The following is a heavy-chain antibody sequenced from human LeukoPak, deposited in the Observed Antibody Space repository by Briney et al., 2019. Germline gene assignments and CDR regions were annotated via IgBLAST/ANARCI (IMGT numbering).Heavy chain of an antibody. V-gene: IGHV1-18*01. CDR3: ATCGGDCYSVDY. CDR2: ISAYNGNT. D-gene: IGHD2-21*02. CDR1: GYTFTSYG. J-gene: IGHJ4*02. Sequence: ASVKVSCKASGYTFTSYGISWVRQAPGQGLEWMGWISAYNGNTNYAQKLQGRVTITADESTSTAYMELSSLRSEDTAVYYCATCGGDCYSVDYWGQGTLVTVSS.